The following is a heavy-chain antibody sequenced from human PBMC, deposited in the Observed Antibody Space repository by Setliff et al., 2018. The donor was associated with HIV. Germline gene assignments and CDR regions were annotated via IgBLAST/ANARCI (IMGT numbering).Heavy chain of an antibody. Sequence: GESLKISCKAVDYTFTTYWIAWVRQMPGEGLEWMGIIYPDDSDIRYNPSFQNQITISADKSIATAYLQLNNLKASDTATYYCARRDGRSMNAFQIWGPGTMVTVSS. CDR3: ARRDGRSMNAFQI. CDR2: IYPDDSDI. CDR1: DYTFTTYW. J-gene: IGHJ3*01. V-gene: IGHV5-51*01. D-gene: IGHD2-21*01.